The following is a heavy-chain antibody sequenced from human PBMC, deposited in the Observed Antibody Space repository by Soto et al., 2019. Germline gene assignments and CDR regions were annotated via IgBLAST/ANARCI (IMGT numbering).Heavy chain of an antibody. Sequence: QVQLVESGGGVVQPGRSLRLSCAASGFTFSSYGMHWVRQAPGKGLEWVAVISYDGSNKYYADSVKGRFTISRDNSKNTLYLQMNSLRAEDTAVYYCAKDLTYFNSVPAATEGTGYWGQGPLVTVSS. V-gene: IGHV3-30*18. CDR1: GFTFSSYG. J-gene: IGHJ4*02. D-gene: IGHD2-2*01. CDR3: AKDLTYFNSVPAATEGTGY. CDR2: ISYDGSNK.